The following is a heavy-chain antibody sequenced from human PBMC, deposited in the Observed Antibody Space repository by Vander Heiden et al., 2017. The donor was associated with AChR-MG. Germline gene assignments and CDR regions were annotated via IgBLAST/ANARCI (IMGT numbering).Heavy chain of an antibody. CDR1: GFSLSTSGMC. CDR3: ARMRFGESYYYYYYMDV. Sequence: QVTLRDSGPVLVNPTQTLTLTCTFPGFSLSTSGMCASWSRQAPGKALEWVALIDWDGDKDYSPSLKTKLTISKDTAKYQVVLTMTNMDPVDTATYYCARMRFGESYYYYYYMDVWGKGTTVTVSS. D-gene: IGHD3-10*01. CDR2: IDWDGDK. J-gene: IGHJ6*03. V-gene: IGHV2-70*01.